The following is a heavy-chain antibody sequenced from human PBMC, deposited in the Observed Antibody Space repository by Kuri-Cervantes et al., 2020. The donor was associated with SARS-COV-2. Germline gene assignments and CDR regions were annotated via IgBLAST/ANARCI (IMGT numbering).Heavy chain of an antibody. CDR2: ISSSGSTI. J-gene: IGHJ4*02. V-gene: IGHV3-11*01. CDR1: GFTFSDYY. D-gene: IGHD3-3*01. CDR3: TRDSHYYDFWSGLLDY. Sequence: LSLTCAASGFTFSDYYMSWIRQAPGKGLEWVSYISSSGSTIYYADSVKGRFTISRDNAKNSLYLQMNSLKTEDTAVYYCTRDSHYYDFWSGLLDYWGQGTLVTVSS.